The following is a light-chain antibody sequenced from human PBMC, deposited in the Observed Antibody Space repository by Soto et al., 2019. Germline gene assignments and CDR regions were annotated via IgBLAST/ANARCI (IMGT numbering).Light chain of an antibody. CDR2: RNN. CDR3: AAWDDSLTGLVL. Sequence: QAVVTQPPSASGTPGQRVTISCSGSSSNMGNNYVYWYQQFPGTAPKLLIYRNNQRPSGVPDRFSGSKSGTSAFLAISGLRPEDEADYYCAAWDDSLTGLVLFGGGTKLTVL. CDR1: SSNMGNNY. J-gene: IGLJ2*01. V-gene: IGLV1-47*01.